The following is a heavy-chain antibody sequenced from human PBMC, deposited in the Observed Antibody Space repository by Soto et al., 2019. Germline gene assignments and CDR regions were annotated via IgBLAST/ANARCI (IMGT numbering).Heavy chain of an antibody. V-gene: IGHV1-2*02. J-gene: IGHJ5*02. CDR3: ARGKRIAPGPGLDP. CDR2: INPNSGGT. Sequence: GASVKVSCKASGYTFTGYYMHWVRQAPGQGLEWMGWINPNSGGTNYAQKFQGRVTMTRDTSISTAYLELSRLRSDDTAVYYWARGKRIAPGPGLDPWGQGPRVAVYS. D-gene: IGHD6-13*01. CDR1: GYTFTGYY.